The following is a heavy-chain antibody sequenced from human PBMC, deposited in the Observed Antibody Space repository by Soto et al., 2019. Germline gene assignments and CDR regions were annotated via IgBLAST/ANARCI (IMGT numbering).Heavy chain of an antibody. CDR2: IIPIFGTA. D-gene: IGHD3-10*01. V-gene: IGHV1-69*01. CDR1: GGTFSSYA. J-gene: IGHJ6*02. CDR3: LARGENAFRGGMDV. Sequence: QVQLVQSGAEVKKPGSSVKVSCKASGGTFSSYAISWVRQAPGQGLEWMGGIIPIFGTANYAQKFQCRVTITADESTSTAYMEPSSLRSEDTAVYYCLARGENAFRGGMDVWGQGTTVTVSS.